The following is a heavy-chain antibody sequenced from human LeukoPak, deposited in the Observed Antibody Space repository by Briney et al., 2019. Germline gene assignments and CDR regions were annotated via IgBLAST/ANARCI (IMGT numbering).Heavy chain of an antibody. CDR1: SNNFADYW. V-gene: IGHV5-51*01. J-gene: IGHJ3*02. D-gene: IGHD2-2*01. CDR3: ARHCSSTSCQGAFDI. Sequence: GESLKISCKASSNNFADYWIGWVRQLPGKGLEWMGIIYPAGSQTIYSPSFQGQVTISVDKSISTVYLQWNTLKASDTAMYYCARHCSSTSCQGAFDIWGQGTMVTVSS. CDR2: IYPAGSQT.